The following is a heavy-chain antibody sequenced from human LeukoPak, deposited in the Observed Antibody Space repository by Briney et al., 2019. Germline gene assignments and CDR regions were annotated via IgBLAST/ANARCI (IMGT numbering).Heavy chain of an antibody. CDR3: ARLAQTPDYYSSGGYFYLGY. Sequence: ALVKVSCKASRYTFTSYDINWVREAAGQGLEWMGWMNPNTGRTGFAQKFQGRLTMTRDTSISTAYMELSSLRSDDTAVYYCARLAQTPDYYSSGGYFYLGYWGQGTPVTVSS. CDR2: MNPNTGRT. J-gene: IGHJ4*02. V-gene: IGHV1-8*01. D-gene: IGHD3-22*01. CDR1: RYTFTSYD.